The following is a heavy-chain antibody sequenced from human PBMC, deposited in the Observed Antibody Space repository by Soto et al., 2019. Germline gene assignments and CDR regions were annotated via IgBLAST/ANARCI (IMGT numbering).Heavy chain of an antibody. J-gene: IGHJ5*02. Sequence: QVQLQESGPGLVKPSQTLSLTCTVSGGSISTGGYYWNWIRQHPGKGLEWIGYFYSSGSTYYNPSLKCRVTISVNTSKNQFSLKLSSVTAADTAVYYCARSVFPWGQGTLVTVSS. CDR3: ARSVFP. CDR1: GGSISTGGYY. CDR2: FYSSGST. V-gene: IGHV4-31*03.